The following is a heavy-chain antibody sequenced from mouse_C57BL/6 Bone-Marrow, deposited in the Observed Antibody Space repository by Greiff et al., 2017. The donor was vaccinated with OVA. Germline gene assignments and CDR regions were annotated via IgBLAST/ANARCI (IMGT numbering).Heavy chain of an antibody. Sequence: QVQLKQPGAELVKPGASVKLSCKASGYTFTSYWMHWVKQRPGRGLEWIGRIDPNSGGTKYNEKFKSKATLTVDKSSSTAYMQLSSLTSEDSAVYYCARSLRRGKSGYYAMDYWGQGTSVTVSS. CDR1: GYTFTSYW. V-gene: IGHV1-72*01. CDR2: IDPNSGGT. J-gene: IGHJ4*01. CDR3: ARSLRRGKSGYYAMDY. D-gene: IGHD2-12*01.